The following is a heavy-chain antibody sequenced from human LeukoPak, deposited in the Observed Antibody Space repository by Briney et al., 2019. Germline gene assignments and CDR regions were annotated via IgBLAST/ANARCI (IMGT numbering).Heavy chain of an antibody. Sequence: GESLKISCKGSGYSFTSYWIGWVRQMPGKGLEWMGIIYPGYSDIRYSPSFQGQVTISADKSISTAYLQWSSLKASDTAMYYCARFECSSTSCPAAYWGQGTLVTVSS. V-gene: IGHV5-51*01. CDR1: GYSFTSYW. CDR3: ARFECSSTSCPAAY. CDR2: IYPGYSDI. J-gene: IGHJ4*02. D-gene: IGHD2-2*01.